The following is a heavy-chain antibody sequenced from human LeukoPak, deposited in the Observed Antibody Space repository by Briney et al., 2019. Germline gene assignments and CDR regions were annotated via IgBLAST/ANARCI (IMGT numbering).Heavy chain of an antibody. CDR1: GFTFSSYS. CDR3: ARVTGYMIEDYFDY. D-gene: IGHD3-22*01. Sequence: GGSLRLSCAASGFTFSSYSMNWVRQAPGKGLEWVSYISSSSTIYYADSVKGRFTISRDNAKNSLYLQMNSLRAEDTAVYYCARVTGYMIEDYFDYWGQGTLVTVSS. J-gene: IGHJ4*02. CDR2: ISSSSTI. V-gene: IGHV3-48*01.